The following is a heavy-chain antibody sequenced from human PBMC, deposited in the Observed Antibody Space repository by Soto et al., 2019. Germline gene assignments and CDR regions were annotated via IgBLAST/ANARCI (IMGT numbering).Heavy chain of an antibody. CDR1: GFTFSSYW. Sequence: GGSLRLSCAASGFTFSSYWMHWVRQAPGKGLMWVSHINSDGSSTSYADSVKGRFTISRDNAKNSLYLQMNSLRAEDTAVYYCTTGGDASKTGYWGQGTLVTVSS. V-gene: IGHV3-74*01. D-gene: IGHD1-1*01. CDR3: TTGGDASKTGY. J-gene: IGHJ4*02. CDR2: INSDGSST.